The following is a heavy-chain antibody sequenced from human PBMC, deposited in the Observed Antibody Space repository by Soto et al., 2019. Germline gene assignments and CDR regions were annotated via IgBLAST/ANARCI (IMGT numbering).Heavy chain of an antibody. J-gene: IGHJ6*02. CDR2: IASRSNYI. CDR1: GFTFSDYN. V-gene: IGHV3-21*01. Sequence: GGSLRLSCVASGFTFSDYNMNRLRQTPGKGLEWVSSIASRSNYIYYADSLKGRFTVSRDNARNSLYLQVDNLRAEDTAVYYCARNRRIAVEMDVWGQGTTVTVSS. D-gene: IGHD2-21*01. CDR3: ARNRRIAVEMDV.